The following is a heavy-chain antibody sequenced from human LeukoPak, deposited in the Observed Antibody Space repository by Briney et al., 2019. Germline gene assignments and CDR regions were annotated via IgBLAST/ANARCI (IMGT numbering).Heavy chain of an antibody. CDR1: GGSISSYH. D-gene: IGHD3-10*01. V-gene: IGHV4-59*12. J-gene: IGHJ6*03. Sequence: PSETLSLTCTVSGGSISSYHWSWIRQAPGKGLEWIGYIYYSGSTNYNPSLKSRVTISVDTSKNQFSLKLSSVTAADTAVYYCARVRGVIIGYYYYYMDVWGKGTTVTVSS. CDR2: IYYSGST. CDR3: ARVRGVIIGYYYYYMDV.